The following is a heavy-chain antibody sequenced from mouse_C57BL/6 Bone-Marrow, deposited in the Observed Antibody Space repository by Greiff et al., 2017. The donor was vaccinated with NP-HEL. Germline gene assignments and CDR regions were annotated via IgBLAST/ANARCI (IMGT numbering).Heavy chain of an antibody. V-gene: IGHV1-62-2*01. CDR2: FFPGRGSI. D-gene: IGHD1-1*01. Sequence: VQRGEVGAELVKPGGSVKLSCKASGYTLTEHTLHWVKQRSGQGREGIGWFFPGRGSIKNNGKCNDKATLTADKSSSTVYMDLSRLTSEDSAVYFCARHGDYFGSSYGYFDVWGTGTTVTVSS. J-gene: IGHJ1*03. CDR1: GYTLTEHT. CDR3: ARHGDYFGSSYGYFDV.